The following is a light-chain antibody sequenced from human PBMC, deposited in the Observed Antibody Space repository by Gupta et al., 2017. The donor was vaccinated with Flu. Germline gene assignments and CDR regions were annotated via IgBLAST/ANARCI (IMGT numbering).Light chain of an antibody. Sequence: SYQLTQPPSVSVSPGRTARITCSGDALPKQYAYWYQQKPGQDNVRGIVIDSERPSGITERLACSSSGTNVTSTLTGVQAEDEADDDCQSAASSGTHDVFGGGTKLTVL. CDR3: QSAASSGTHDV. CDR1: ALPKQY. V-gene: IGLV3-25*02. J-gene: IGLJ2*01. CDR2: IDS.